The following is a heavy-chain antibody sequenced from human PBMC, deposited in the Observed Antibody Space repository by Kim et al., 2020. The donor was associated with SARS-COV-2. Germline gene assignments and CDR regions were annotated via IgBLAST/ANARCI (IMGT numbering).Heavy chain of an antibody. V-gene: IGHV3-21*06. Sequence: GGSLRLSCAASGFTFKSYTMTWVRQAPGKGLEWVSSISGRSSYIFYADSVKGRFTISRDNVENSLFLEMNRLRAEDTAVYYCARWEGITAAGRDYWGQGTLVTISS. D-gene: IGHD6-13*01. CDR2: ISGRSSYI. CDR3: ARWEGITAAGRDY. J-gene: IGHJ4*02. CDR1: GFTFKSYT.